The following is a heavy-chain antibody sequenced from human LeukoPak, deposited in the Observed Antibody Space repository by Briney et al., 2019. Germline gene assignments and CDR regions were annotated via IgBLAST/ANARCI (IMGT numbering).Heavy chain of an antibody. V-gene: IGHV3-30-3*01. Sequence: PGGSLRLSCAASGFTFSSHVMHWVRQAPGKGLEWVAVISSDGSSKYHADSVKGRFTISRDNSKNTLYLQMKSLRAEDTAVYYCAREGTTIVVALDYWGQGTLVTASS. D-gene: IGHD3-22*01. CDR3: AREGTTIVVALDY. CDR1: GFTFSSHV. J-gene: IGHJ4*02. CDR2: ISSDGSSK.